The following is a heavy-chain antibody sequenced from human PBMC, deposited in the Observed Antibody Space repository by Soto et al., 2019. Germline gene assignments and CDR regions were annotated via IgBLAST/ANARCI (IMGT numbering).Heavy chain of an antibody. CDR1: GFTFSDYY. V-gene: IGHV3-11*05. Sequence: QVQLVESGGGLVKPGGSLRLSCAASGFTFSDYYMSWIRQAPGKGLEWVSYISSSSSYTNYADSEKGRFTISRDNAKNSLYLQMNSLRAEDTAVYYCARESRSINWNVRDWGQGTLVTVSS. J-gene: IGHJ4*02. CDR2: ISSSSSYT. D-gene: IGHD1-1*01. CDR3: ARESRSINWNVRD.